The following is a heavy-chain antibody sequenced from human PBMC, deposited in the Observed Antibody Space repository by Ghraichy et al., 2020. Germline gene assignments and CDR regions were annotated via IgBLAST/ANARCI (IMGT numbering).Heavy chain of an antibody. V-gene: IGHV3-21*01. Sequence: GGSLRLSCAASGFTFSTSSMTWVRQAPGKGLEWVSSVSGSSTYIHYADSVRGRFTISRDNAKNSLYLRMNGLRADDTAVYYCARDGILSGPDALDFWGQGTLVTVSS. CDR2: VSGSSTYI. CDR1: GFTFSTSS. D-gene: IGHD3-3*01. CDR3: ARDGILSGPDALDF. J-gene: IGHJ3*01.